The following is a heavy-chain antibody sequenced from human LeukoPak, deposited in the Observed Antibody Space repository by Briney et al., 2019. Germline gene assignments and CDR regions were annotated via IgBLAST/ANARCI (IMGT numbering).Heavy chain of an antibody. D-gene: IGHD1-26*01. CDR3: AKVQSDIVGAMFFAFDV. J-gene: IGHJ3*01. CDR2: IIGSGSEM. CDR1: GFTFNSYS. Sequence: TGGSLRLSCGVSGFTFNSYSMNWVRQAPGKGLEWVASIIGSGSEMFYADSLKGRFTISRDNSENSLYLQMNSLRVEDTAVYYCAKVQSDIVGAMFFAFDVWGQGTMVSVSS. V-gene: IGHV3-21*06.